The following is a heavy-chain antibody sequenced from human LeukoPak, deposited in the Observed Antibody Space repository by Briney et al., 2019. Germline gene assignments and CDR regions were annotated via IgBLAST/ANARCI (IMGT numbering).Heavy chain of an antibody. CDR3: ARAWTGYSYGDY. V-gene: IGHV3-48*04. Sequence: QAGGSLRLSCAAPGFTFSSYNMNWVRQAPGKGLEWVSYISGSGSTIYYADSVKGRFTISRDNAKNSLYLQMNSLRAEDTAVYYCARAWTGYSYGDYWGQGTLVTVSS. CDR2: ISGSGSTI. CDR1: GFTFSSYN. J-gene: IGHJ4*02. D-gene: IGHD5-18*01.